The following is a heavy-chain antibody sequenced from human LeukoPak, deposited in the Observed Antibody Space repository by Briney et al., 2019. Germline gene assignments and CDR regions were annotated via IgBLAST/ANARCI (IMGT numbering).Heavy chain of an antibody. CDR1: GFIFEDFA. D-gene: IGHD6-19*01. V-gene: IGHV3-30*04. CDR3: ARDPPFSSGWSQNHFDH. J-gene: IGHJ4*02. CDR2: ISYDGGNE. Sequence: PGRSLRLSCAPSGFIFEDFAMHWVRQAPGQGLEWVGLISYDGGNENYADSVKGRFTISRDNSKNTLYLHMNSLRPEDTAVYYCARDPPFSSGWSQNHFDHWGQGTLVTVSS.